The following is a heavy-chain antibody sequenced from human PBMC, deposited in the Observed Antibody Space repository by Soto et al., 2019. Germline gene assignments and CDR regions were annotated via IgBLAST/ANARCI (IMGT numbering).Heavy chain of an antibody. J-gene: IGHJ5*02. CDR1: GYTFTSYA. D-gene: IGHD2-2*01. V-gene: IGHV1-3*01. CDR2: INAGNGNT. Sequence: ASVKVSCKASGYTFTSYAIQWVRQSPGQRLEWMGWINAGNGNTKYSQKLQGRVTITRDTSASTAYMKLSSLRSEDTSVYYCARAVLVPAFNWFDPWGQGTLVTVS. CDR3: ARAVLVPAFNWFDP.